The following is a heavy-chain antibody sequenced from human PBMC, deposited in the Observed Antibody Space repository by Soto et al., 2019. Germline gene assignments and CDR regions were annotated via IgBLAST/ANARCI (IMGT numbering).Heavy chain of an antibody. V-gene: IGHV4-34*01. Sequence: SETLSLTCAVYGGSFSGYYWSWIRQPPGKGLEWIGEINHSGSTNYNPSLKSRVTISVDTSKNQFSLKLSSVTAADTAVYYCARVGYCSSTSCYKYFDYWGQGTLVTVSS. D-gene: IGHD2-2*02. CDR2: INHSGST. CDR3: ARVGYCSSTSCYKYFDY. CDR1: GGSFSGYY. J-gene: IGHJ4*02.